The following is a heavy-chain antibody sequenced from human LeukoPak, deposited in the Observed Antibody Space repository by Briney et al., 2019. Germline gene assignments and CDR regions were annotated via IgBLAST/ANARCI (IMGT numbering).Heavy chain of an antibody. Sequence: PGGSLRLSCAASGFTFSSYSMNWVRQAPGKGLEWVSSISSSSSYIYYADSVKGRFTISRDNAKNSLHLQMNSLRAEDTAVYYCARGSGQWLVSNFQHWGQGTLVTVSS. CDR3: ARGSGQWLVSNFQH. J-gene: IGHJ1*01. CDR1: GFTFSSYS. V-gene: IGHV3-21*01. D-gene: IGHD6-19*01. CDR2: ISSSSSYI.